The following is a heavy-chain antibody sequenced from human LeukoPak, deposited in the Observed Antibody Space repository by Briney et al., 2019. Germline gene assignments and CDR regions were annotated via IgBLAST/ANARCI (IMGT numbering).Heavy chain of an antibody. Sequence: AGSRRLSCTASGFTFSNHWMSWVRQAPGKGLEWVAKIKQDGSEKYYVDSVKGRLTISRDNAKNSLYLQRNSQTAEDMAVYYCARATSGPDYWGQGTLVSVSS. J-gene: IGHJ4*02. CDR1: GFTFSNHW. D-gene: IGHD6-19*01. CDR2: IKQDGSEK. V-gene: IGHV3-7*01. CDR3: ARATSGPDY.